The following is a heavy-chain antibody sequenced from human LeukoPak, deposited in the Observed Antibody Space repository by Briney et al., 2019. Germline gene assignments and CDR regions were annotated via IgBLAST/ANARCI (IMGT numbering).Heavy chain of an antibody. Sequence: GESLKISCKASGYSFTRYWIAWVGQLPGKGLEWMGIIYPGDSDTRYSPSFQGQVTISADKSISTAYLQWGSLKASDTAMYYCARLLSGYSSAPTYWGQGTLVTVSS. V-gene: IGHV5-51*01. D-gene: IGHD6-19*01. CDR3: ARLLSGYSSAPTY. J-gene: IGHJ4*02. CDR1: GYSFTRYW. CDR2: IYPGDSDT.